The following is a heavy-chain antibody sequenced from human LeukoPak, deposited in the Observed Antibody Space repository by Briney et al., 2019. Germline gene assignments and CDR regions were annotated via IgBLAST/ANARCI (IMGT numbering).Heavy chain of an antibody. CDR2: VSYDGTNE. D-gene: IGHD3-22*01. J-gene: IGHJ4*02. Sequence: GGSLRLSCAASGFTFSDYGMHWVRQAPGKGLEWVAVVSYDGTNEKYADPVKGRFTISRDNSKNTLSLQMNSLRAEDTAVYYCARSYYDSSGYPPDYWGQGTLVTVSP. CDR1: GFTFSDYG. CDR3: ARSYYDSSGYPPDY. V-gene: IGHV3-30*03.